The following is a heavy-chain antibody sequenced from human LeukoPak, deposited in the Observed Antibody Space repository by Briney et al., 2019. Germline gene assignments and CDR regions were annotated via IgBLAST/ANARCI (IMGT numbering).Heavy chain of an antibody. J-gene: IGHJ4*02. CDR1: GYTFTGYY. V-gene: IGHV1-2*02. Sequence: ASVKVSCKASGYTFTGYYIHWVRQAPGQGLEWMGWINPIGGGANYAQKFQGRVTMTRDTSITTAYMEMSSLRSDDTAVYYCARDNGRGYPVYFGHWGQGILGTVSS. CDR3: ARDNGRGYPVYFGH. CDR2: INPIGGGA. D-gene: IGHD2-8*01.